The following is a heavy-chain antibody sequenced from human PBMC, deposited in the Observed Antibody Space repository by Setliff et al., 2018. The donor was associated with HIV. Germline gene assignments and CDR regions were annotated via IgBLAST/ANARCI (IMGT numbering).Heavy chain of an antibody. J-gene: IGHJ6*03. CDR1: GFSLSSSGVV. CDR2: IYWDDDK. V-gene: IGHV2-5*02. Sequence: SGPTLVNPTQTLTLTCTVSGFSLSSSGVVVGWIRQPPGKALEWLALIYWDDDKRYSPSLKSRLTITKDTSKNQVVLTMTNMDPVDTATYYCSHILQDPPSHFYYYFYMDVWGKGTTVTVSS. D-gene: IGHD3-3*02. CDR3: SHILQDPPSHFYYYFYMDV.